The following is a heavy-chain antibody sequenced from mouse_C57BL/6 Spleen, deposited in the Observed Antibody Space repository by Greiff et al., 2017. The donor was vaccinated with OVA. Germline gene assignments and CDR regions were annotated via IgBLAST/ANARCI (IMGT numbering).Heavy chain of an antibody. J-gene: IGHJ4*01. V-gene: IGHV1-78*01. Sequence: QVQLQQSDAELVKPGASVKISCKVSGYTFTDHTIHWMKQRPEQGLEWIGYIYPRDGSTKYTEKFKGTATLTADKSSSTAYMQFKSLTSEDSAVYFFARWGWLLAMDYWGQGTSVTVSS. CDR1: GYTFTDHT. CDR3: ARWGWLLAMDY. D-gene: IGHD2-3*01. CDR2: IYPRDGST.